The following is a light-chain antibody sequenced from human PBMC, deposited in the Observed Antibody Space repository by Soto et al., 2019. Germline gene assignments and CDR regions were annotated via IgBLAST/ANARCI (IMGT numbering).Light chain of an antibody. CDR2: EVT. J-gene: IGLJ1*01. Sequence: QSALTQPASVSGSPGQSITISCTGTSSDVGGYNYVSWYQQHPGKAPKLMVYEVTSRPSGVSNRFSGSRSGNTASLTISGLQSEDEAEYYCNSYTSSSTFVFGTGTKLTVL. CDR1: SSDVGGYNY. CDR3: NSYTSSSTFV. V-gene: IGLV2-14*01.